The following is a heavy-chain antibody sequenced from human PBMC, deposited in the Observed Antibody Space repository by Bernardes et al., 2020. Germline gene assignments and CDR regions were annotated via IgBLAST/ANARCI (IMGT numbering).Heavy chain of an antibody. V-gene: IGHV3-23*01. CDR1: GFTFTSYA. D-gene: IGHD3-16*02. J-gene: IGHJ4*02. CDR2: TTGQNADT. Sequence: GGSLRLSCEASGFTFTSYAMSWVRQTPGKGLEWVATTTGQNADTYHADSVKGRFTVSRDNSKNILYLVMNSLRGDDTAVYFCAKAPRISCRGSYCYHFDYWGQGTLVSVSS. CDR3: AKAPRISCRGSYCYHFDY.